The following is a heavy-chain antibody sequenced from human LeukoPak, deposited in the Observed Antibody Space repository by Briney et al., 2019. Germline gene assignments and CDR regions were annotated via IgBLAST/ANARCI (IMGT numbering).Heavy chain of an antibody. CDR2: INPSGGST. V-gene: IGHV1-46*01. CDR1: GYTFTSYH. J-gene: IGHJ6*02. CDR3: TRSTLGV. Sequence: ASVKVSCKASGYTFTSYHIHWVRQAPGQGLEWMGIINPSGGSTTYAQKFQGRVNMTRDTSTSTVYMELISLRSEDTAVYYCTRSTLGVWGQGTTVTVSS.